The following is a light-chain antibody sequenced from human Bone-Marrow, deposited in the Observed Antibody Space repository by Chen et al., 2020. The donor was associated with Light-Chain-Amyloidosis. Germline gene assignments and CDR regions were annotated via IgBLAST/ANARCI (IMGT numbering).Light chain of an antibody. Sequence: QSVLTQPPSVSEAPRQRVTISCSGSRSNIGDNAVNWYQQLPGKAPKLLIYFDDLLPSGVSDRFSGSTSGTSASLAITGLQSEDEADYYCAAWDDSLNGVVFGGGTKLTVL. CDR3: AAWDDSLNGVV. J-gene: IGLJ2*01. CDR2: FDD. V-gene: IGLV1-36*01. CDR1: RSNIGDNA.